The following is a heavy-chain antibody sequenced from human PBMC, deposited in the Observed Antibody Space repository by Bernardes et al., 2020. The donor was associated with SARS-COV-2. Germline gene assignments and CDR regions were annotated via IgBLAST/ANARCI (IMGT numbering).Heavy chain of an antibody. J-gene: IGHJ4*02. CDR2: IYQSGTT. V-gene: IGHV4-30-2*01. Sequence: SETLSLTCAVFGGSISSGDYSWSWIRQPPGQGLEWIGYIYQSGTTYYNPSLNSLVTISLDTSNTHFSLNLSSVTAADTAMYYCARGTLTSRATYYFDYWGQGTLVTVSS. D-gene: IGHD2-2*01. CDR1: GGSISSGDYS. CDR3: ARGTLTSRATYYFDY.